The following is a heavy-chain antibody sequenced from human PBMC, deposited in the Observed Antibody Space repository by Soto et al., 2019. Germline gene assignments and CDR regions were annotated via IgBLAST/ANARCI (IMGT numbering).Heavy chain of an antibody. J-gene: IGHJ4*02. V-gene: IGHV3-33*01. Sequence: GGSLRLSCAASGFTFSSYGMHWVRQAQGKGLEWVAVIWYDGSNKYYADSVKGRFTISRDNSKNTLYLQMNSLRAEDTAVYYCARGYSYGFDYWGQGTLVTVSS. CDR1: GFTFSSYG. CDR2: IWYDGSNK. D-gene: IGHD5-18*01. CDR3: ARGYSYGFDY.